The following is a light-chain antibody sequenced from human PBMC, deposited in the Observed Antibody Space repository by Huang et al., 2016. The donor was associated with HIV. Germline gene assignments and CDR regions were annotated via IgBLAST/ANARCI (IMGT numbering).Light chain of an antibody. CDR3: QQHNDWPPWT. CDR1: QSISTN. Sequence: EIVMTQFPATLSVSPGERAIVFCRASQSISTNLAWYQQKPGQAPRLLIVGASTRAPGIPDMFSGGGSETEFSLTINSLQSEDFAVYYCQQHNDWPPWTFGQGTKVEI. CDR2: GAS. J-gene: IGKJ1*01. V-gene: IGKV3-15*01.